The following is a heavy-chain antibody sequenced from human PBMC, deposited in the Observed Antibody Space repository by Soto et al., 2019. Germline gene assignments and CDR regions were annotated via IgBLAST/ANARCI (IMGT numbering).Heavy chain of an antibody. V-gene: IGHV3-48*02. Sequence: EVQLVESGGGLIQPGGSLRLSCAASGFTFSTYSMNWVRQAPGKGLEWVSHISSGSSTIYYADSVKGRFTISRDNAKNSLYLQMNNLRHEDTAVYYCARGISSSDYWGQGTLVTVSS. CDR1: GFTFSTYS. CDR2: ISSGSSTI. CDR3: ARGISSSDY. J-gene: IGHJ4*02. D-gene: IGHD3-10*01.